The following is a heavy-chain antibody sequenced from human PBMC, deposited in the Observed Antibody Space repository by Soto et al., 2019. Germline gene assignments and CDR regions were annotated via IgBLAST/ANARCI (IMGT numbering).Heavy chain of an antibody. CDR2: ISGSGGST. Sequence: PGGSLRLSCASSGFTFSRYAMSWVRPAPGKGLEWVSAISGSGGSTYYADSVKGRFTLSRDNSKNTLYLQMNSLRAEDTAVYYCAKDKALIVVVVAATGPYFDYWGQGTLVTVSS. D-gene: IGHD2-15*01. J-gene: IGHJ4*02. CDR3: AKDKALIVVVVAATGPYFDY. CDR1: GFTFSRYA. V-gene: IGHV3-23*01.